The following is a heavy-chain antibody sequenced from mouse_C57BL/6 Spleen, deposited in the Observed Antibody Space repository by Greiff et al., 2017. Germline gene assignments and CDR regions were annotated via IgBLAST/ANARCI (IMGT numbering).Heavy chain of an antibody. V-gene: IGHV1-64*01. J-gene: IGHJ4*01. D-gene: IGHD6-1*01. CDR2: IHPKSGST. CDR1: GYTFTSYW. Sequence: VQLQQPGAELVKPGASVKLSCKASGYTFTSYWMHWVKQRPGQGLEWIGMIHPKSGSTNYNEKFKSKATLTVDKSSSTAYMQLSSLTSEDSAVYYCASPSSPYYAMDYWGQGTSVTVSS. CDR3: ASPSSPYYAMDY.